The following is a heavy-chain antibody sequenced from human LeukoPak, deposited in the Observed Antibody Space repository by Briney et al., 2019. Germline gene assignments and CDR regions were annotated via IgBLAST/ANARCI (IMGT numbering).Heavy chain of an antibody. CDR2: MNPNSGNT. J-gene: IGHJ4*02. V-gene: IGHV1-8*01. CDR3: ARGPPRGYSGYDYRLLGY. D-gene: IGHD5-12*01. Sequence: ASVKVSCKASGYTFTSYDINWVRQATGQGLEWMGWMNPNSGNTGYAQKFQGRVTMTRNTSISTAYMELSRLRSDDTAVYYCARGPPRGYSGYDYRLLGYWGQGTLVTVSS. CDR1: GYTFTSYD.